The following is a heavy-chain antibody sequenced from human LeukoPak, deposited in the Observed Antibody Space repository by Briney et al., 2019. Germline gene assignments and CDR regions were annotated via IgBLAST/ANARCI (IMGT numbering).Heavy chain of an antibody. CDR3: GRYGLSGNGYTSYFYYGMDL. D-gene: IGHD5-24*01. CDR1: GYSFSKYW. J-gene: IGHJ6*02. CDR2: IYSDESLI. V-gene: IGHV5-51*01. Sequence: GESLKISCTASGYSFSKYWIGWVRPTPGKGLEWMGFIYSDESLIRYSPSFEGQVTISADNSINTAYLQWNSLKASDTAMYYCGRYGLSGNGYTSYFYYGMDLWGQGTAVTVSS.